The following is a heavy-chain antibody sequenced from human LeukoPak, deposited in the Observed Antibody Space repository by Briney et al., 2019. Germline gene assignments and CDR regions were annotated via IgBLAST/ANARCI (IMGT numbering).Heavy chain of an antibody. D-gene: IGHD2-2*01. CDR2: ISSSGSTI. Sequence: PAGGSLRLSCAASGFTFSSYEMNWVRQAPGKGLEWVSYISSSGSTIYYADSVKGRFTISRDNAKNSLYLQMDSLRAEDTALYYCAKDASAYHGAFDIWGQGTMVTVSS. CDR3: AKDASAYHGAFDI. CDR1: GFTFSSYE. J-gene: IGHJ3*02. V-gene: IGHV3-48*03.